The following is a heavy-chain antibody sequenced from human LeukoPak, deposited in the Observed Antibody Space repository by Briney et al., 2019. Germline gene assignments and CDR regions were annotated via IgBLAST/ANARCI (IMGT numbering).Heavy chain of an antibody. CDR3: ARGLTGEAGYGSLSSGAHPYYFDY. CDR1: GGSFSGYY. Sequence: SETLSLTCAVYGGSFSGYYWSWIRQPPGKGLEWIGEINHSGSTNYNPSLKSRVTISGDTSKNQFSLKLSSVTAADTAVYYCARGLTGEAGYGSLSSGAHPYYFDYWGQGTLVTVSS. D-gene: IGHD3-10*01. CDR2: INHSGST. V-gene: IGHV4-34*01. J-gene: IGHJ4*02.